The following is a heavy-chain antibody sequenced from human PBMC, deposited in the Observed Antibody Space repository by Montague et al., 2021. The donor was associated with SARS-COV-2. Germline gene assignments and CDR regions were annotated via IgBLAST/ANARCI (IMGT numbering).Heavy chain of an antibody. CDR3: ARARITKIVVVNAFDI. CDR1: GGSISSGAYY. J-gene: IGHJ3*02. V-gene: IGHV4-31*03. CDR2: IYYSGST. Sequence: TLSLTCTVSGGSISSGAYYWSWIRQHPGKGLEWIGYIYYSGSTYYNPSLKSRVTISVDTSKNQFSLKLSSVTAADTAVYYCARARITKIVVVNAFDIWGQGTMVTVSS. D-gene: IGHD3-22*01.